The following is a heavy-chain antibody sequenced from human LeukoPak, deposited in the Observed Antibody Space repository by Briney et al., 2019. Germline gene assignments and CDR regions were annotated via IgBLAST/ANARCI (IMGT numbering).Heavy chain of an antibody. CDR2: ISYDGSNK. V-gene: IGHV3-30*18. CDR3: AKDRGDY. J-gene: IGHJ4*02. CDR1: GFTFSSYG. Sequence: GGSLRLSCAASGFTFSSYGMHWVRQAPGKGLEWVVVISYDGSNKYYADSVKGRFTISRDNSKNTLYLQMNSLRAEDTAVYYCAKDRGDYWGQGTLVTVSS.